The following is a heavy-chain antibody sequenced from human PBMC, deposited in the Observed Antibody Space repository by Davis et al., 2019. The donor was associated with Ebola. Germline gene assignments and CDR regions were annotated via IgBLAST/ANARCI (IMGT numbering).Heavy chain of an antibody. CDR3: ARSPRHYDFWSGYYTFGYGMDV. Sequence: SETLSLTCTVSGGSISSYYWSWIRQPPGKGLEWIGYIYYSGSTNYNPSLKSRVTISVDTSKNQFSLKLSSVTAADTAVYYCARSPRHYDFWSGYYTFGYGMDVWGQVTTVTVSS. J-gene: IGHJ6*02. CDR1: GGSISSYY. D-gene: IGHD3-3*01. V-gene: IGHV4-59*01. CDR2: IYYSGST.